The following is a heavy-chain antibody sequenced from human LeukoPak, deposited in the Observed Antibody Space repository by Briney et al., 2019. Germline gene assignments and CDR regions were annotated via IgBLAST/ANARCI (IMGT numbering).Heavy chain of an antibody. CDR2: IYYSGST. V-gene: IGHV4-39*01. Sequence: SETLSLTCTVSGGSISSSSYYWGWIRQPPGKGLEWIGSIYYSGSTYYNPSPKSRVTISVDTSKNQFSLKLSSVTAADTAVYYCASRRYDSWSGYPGSWGQGTLVTVSS. CDR3: ASRRYDSWSGYPGS. D-gene: IGHD3-3*01. J-gene: IGHJ5*02. CDR1: GGSISSSSYY.